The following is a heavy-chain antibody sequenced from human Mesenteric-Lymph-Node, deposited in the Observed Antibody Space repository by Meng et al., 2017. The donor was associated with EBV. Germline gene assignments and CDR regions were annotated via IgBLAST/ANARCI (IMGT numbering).Heavy chain of an antibody. V-gene: IGHV4-39*01. Sequence: LQPQDSGPGLVKPSETLSLTCSVSGGSISSSGYYWGWIRQPPGKGLEWIGSIYYSGTTYYNPSLKSRVTPSVDTSQEQFSLKLSSVTAADTAVYYCARLMGGAYYFDYWGQGTLVTVSS. CDR1: GGSISSSGYY. D-gene: IGHD2-21*01. CDR3: ARLMGGAYYFDY. J-gene: IGHJ4*02. CDR2: IYYSGTT.